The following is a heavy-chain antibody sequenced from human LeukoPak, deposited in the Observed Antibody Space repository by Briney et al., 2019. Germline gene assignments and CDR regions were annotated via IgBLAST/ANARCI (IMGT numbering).Heavy chain of an antibody. D-gene: IGHD2-2*03. CDR1: GGSISSSSYY. CDR2: IYYSGST. J-gene: IGHJ6*02. CDR3: ARGRRSGYCSSTSCLYYYGMDV. V-gene: IGHV4-39*01. Sequence: PSETLSLTCTVSGGSISSSSYYWGWIRQPPGKGLEWIGSIYYSGSTYYNPSLKSRVTISVDTSKNQFSLKLSSVTAADTAVYYCARGRRSGYCSSTSCLYYYGMDVWGQGTTVTVSS.